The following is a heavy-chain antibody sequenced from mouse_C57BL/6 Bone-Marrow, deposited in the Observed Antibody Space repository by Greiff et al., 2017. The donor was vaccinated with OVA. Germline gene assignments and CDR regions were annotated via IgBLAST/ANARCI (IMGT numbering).Heavy chain of an antibody. V-gene: IGHV1-54*01. CDR2: INPGSGGT. D-gene: IGHD1-1*01. J-gene: IGHJ1*03. Sequence: QVQLQQSGAELVRPGTSVKVSCKASGYAFTNYLIEWVKQRPGQGLEWIGVINPGSGGTNYNEKFKGKATLTADKSSSTAYMQRSSLTSEDSAVYFCARRGAFITTVVRDFDVWGTGTTVTVSS. CDR3: ARRGAFITTVVRDFDV. CDR1: GYAFTNYL.